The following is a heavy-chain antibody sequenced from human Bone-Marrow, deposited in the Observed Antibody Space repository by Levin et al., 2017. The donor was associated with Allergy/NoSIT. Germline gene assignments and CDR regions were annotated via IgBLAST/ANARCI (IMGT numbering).Heavy chain of an antibody. CDR3: AKDLRYNYGSHRLYYYGMDA. CDR2: ISWNGGYI. V-gene: IGHV3-9*01. J-gene: IGHJ6*02. D-gene: IGHD3-10*01. CDR1: GVSFDVSA. Sequence: GGSLRLSCAVSGVSFDVSAMHWVRQAPGKGLEWVSSISWNGGYIDYADSVKGRFTISRDNAQKFVYLQMNSLRIEDSALYYCAKDLRYNYGSHRLYYYGMDAWGQGTMVTVSS.